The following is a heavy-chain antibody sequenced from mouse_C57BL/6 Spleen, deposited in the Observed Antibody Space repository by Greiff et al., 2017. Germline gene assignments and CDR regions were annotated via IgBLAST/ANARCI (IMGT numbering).Heavy chain of an antibody. CDR3: ARGLRYEYFDV. D-gene: IGHD1-1*01. CDR1: GYSITSGYY. V-gene: IGHV3-6*01. CDR2: ISYDGSN. Sequence: EVKLVESGPGLVKPSQSLSLTCSVTGYSITSGYYWNWIRQFPGNKLEWMGYISYDGSNNYNPSLKNRISITRDTSKNQFFLKLNSVTTEDTATYYCARGLRYEYFDVWGTGTTVTVSS. J-gene: IGHJ1*03.